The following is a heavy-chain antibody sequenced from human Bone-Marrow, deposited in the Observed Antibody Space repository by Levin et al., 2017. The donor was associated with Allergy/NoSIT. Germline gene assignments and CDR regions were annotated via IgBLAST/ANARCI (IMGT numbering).Heavy chain of an antibody. V-gene: IGHV3-30*18. J-gene: IGHJ4*02. D-gene: IGHD6-19*01. CDR1: GFTFSYYG. CDR2: CLYDGNEK. Sequence: GESLKISCAASGFTFSYYGMHWVRQAPGKGLEWVAVCLYDGNEKYYGDSVRGRFTISRDNSKNMIYLQINSLRDDDTAVYYCSKNALDGCYRRANYYLDSWGQGTLVTVSS. CDR3: SKNALDGCYRRANYYLDS.